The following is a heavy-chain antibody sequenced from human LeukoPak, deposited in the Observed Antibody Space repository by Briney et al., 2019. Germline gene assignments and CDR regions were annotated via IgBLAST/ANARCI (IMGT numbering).Heavy chain of an antibody. D-gene: IGHD3-3*01. J-gene: IGHJ5*02. CDR3: ARVGREYDFWSCYRAANLFDP. CDR1: GFTFSDYY. V-gene: IGHV3-11*01. CDR2: ISSSGSTI. Sequence: GGSLRLSCAASGFTFSDYYMSWLRQAPGKGLEWVSYISSSGSTIYYADSVKGRFTISRDNAKNSLYLQMNSLRAEDTAVYYCARVGREYDFWSCYRAANLFDPWGQGTLVTVSS.